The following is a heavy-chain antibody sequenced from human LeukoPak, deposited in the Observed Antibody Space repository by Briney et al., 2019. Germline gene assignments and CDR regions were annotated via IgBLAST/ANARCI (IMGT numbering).Heavy chain of an antibody. CDR3: AKDYFGSGYQFDY. CDR2: ITGSGGNT. D-gene: IGHD3-3*01. V-gene: IGHV3-23*01. Sequence: GGSLRLSCAASGFTFTTYGMSWVRQAPGKGLEWVSVITGSGGNTYYADSVKGRFTISRDNSKNTLYLQMNSLRAEDTAVYYCAKDYFGSGYQFDYWGQGTLVTVSS. CDR1: GFTFTTYG. J-gene: IGHJ4*02.